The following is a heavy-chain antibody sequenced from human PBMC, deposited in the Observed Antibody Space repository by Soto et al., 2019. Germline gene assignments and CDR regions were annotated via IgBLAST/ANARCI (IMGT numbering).Heavy chain of an antibody. CDR1: GYRFISYW. CDR2: IYPDDSDT. V-gene: IGHV5-51*03. Sequence: GESLKLSCNGSGYRFISYWSGWVRQMPGKGLELMGIIYPDDSDTRYSPSFQGHVTISADKSISATYLQWNNLKASDTAMYYCARSFDTSGWYDYWGQGTLVNV. D-gene: IGHD6-19*01. CDR3: ARSFDTSGWYDY. J-gene: IGHJ4*02.